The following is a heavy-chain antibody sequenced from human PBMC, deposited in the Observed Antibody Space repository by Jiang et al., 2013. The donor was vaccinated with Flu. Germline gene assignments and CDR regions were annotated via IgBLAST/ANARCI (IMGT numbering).Heavy chain of an antibody. V-gene: IGHV4-34*01. Sequence: LLKPSETLSLTCAVYGGSFSGYYWSWIRQPPGKGLEWIGEINHSGSTNYNPSLKSRVTISVDTSKNQFSLKLSSVTAADTAVYYCAREVDYYGSGSYLKDGMGVWGQGTTVTVSS. CDR1: GGSFSGYY. CDR3: AREVDYYGSGSYLKDGMGV. CDR2: INHSGST. D-gene: IGHD3-10*01. J-gene: IGHJ6*02.